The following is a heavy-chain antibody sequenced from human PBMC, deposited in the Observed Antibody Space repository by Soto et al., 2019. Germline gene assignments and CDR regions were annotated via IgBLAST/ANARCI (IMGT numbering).Heavy chain of an antibody. V-gene: IGHV5-51*01. D-gene: IGHD1-1*01. J-gene: IGHJ5*02. CDR3: ARLQTDWFDP. CDR2: IYPADSDT. Sequence: LGESLKISCKGSGYSFTNYWIAWVRQMPGKGLEGLGMIYPADSDTRYSPSFQGRVTFSADKSLSTAYLQWSSLKASDTAMYYCARLQTDWFDPWGQGIEVTVSS. CDR1: GYSFTNYW.